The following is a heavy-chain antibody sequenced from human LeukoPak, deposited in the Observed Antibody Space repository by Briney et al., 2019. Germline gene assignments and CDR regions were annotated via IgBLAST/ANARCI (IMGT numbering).Heavy chain of an antibody. V-gene: IGHV3-74*01. J-gene: IGHJ4*02. CDR2: INSDGRIA. CDR3: ARGFESSGEDY. CDR1: GFTFSSYW. D-gene: IGHD6-19*01. Sequence: GGSLRLSCAASGFTFSSYWMHWVRQAPGKGLVWVSRINSDGRIANYADSVKGRFTISRDNAKNTLYLQMNSLRAEDTAVYYCARGFESSGEDYWGQGTLVTVSS.